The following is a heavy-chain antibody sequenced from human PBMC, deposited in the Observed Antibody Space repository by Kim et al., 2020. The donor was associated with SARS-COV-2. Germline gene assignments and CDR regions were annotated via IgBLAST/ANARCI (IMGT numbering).Heavy chain of an antibody. CDR2: INYGGTT. D-gene: IGHD6-6*01. Sequence: SETLSLTCAVYGESFSGYYWSWIRQSPGMGLQWIGEINYGGTTDYNPSVKSRTTISVDTSKNQFSLKMTSMTTADTAVYYCARGRSALSSWLCAVGGFD. CDR1: GESFSGYY. V-gene: IGHV4-34*01. J-gene: IGHJ4*01. CDR3: ARGRSALSSWLCAVGGFD.